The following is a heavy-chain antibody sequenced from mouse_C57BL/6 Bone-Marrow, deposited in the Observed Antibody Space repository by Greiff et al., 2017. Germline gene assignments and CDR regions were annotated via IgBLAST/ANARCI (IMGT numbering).Heavy chain of an antibody. D-gene: IGHD2-3*01. J-gene: IGHJ1*03. V-gene: IGHV1-55*01. CDR2: IYPGSGST. CDR3: ARSSDGRGYFDV. Sequence: QVQLKQPGAELVKPGASVKMSCKASGYTFTSYWITWVKQRPGQGLEWIGDIYPGSGSTNYNEKFKSKATLTVDTSSSTAYMQLSSLTSEDSAVYYCARSSDGRGYFDVWGTGTTVTVSS. CDR1: GYTFTSYW.